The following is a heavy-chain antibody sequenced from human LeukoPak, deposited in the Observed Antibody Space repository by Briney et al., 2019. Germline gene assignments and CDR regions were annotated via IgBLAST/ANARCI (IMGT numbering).Heavy chain of an antibody. V-gene: IGHV3-23*01. CDR3: AKWLLWFGELLIDAFDI. CDR2: MRATSGIT. D-gene: IGHD3-10*01. J-gene: IGHJ3*02. CDR1: GFMFGDYA. Sequence: PGGSLRLSCAASGFMFGDYAMSWVRQAPGKGLEWVSDMRATSGITFYADSVKGRFTISRDNSKNTLYLQMNSLRAEDTAVYYCAKWLLWFGELLIDAFDIWGQGTMVTVSS.